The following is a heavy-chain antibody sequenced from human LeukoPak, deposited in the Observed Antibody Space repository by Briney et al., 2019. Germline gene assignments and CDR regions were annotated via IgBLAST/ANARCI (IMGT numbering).Heavy chain of an antibody. CDR3: ARDRGSTGYDLYDY. D-gene: IGHD5-12*01. Sequence: GGSLRLSCAASGFTFTNYAIQWVRQAPGKGLEWVAVISYDGTNIYYGDSVKGRFTISRDSSKNTVYLQMNNLRAEDTAVYYCARDRGSTGYDLYDYWGQGTLVTVSS. J-gene: IGHJ4*02. CDR2: ISYDGTNI. V-gene: IGHV3-30*07. CDR1: GFTFTNYA.